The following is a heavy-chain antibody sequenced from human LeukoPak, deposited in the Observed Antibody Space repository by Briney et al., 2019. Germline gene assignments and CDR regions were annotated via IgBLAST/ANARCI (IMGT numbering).Heavy chain of an antibody. Sequence: SETLSLTCTVSGDSIYLYYWSWIRQPPGKGLEGLGYIYYSGCTNYNPSLKGRVTISVDTSKNQFSLKLRSVTAADTAVYLRAREPGRDYGSGSNWADPWGQGTLVTVSS. CDR3: AREPGRDYGSGSNWADP. V-gene: IGHV4-4*08. J-gene: IGHJ5*02. D-gene: IGHD3-10*01. CDR1: GDSIYLYY. CDR2: IYYSGCT.